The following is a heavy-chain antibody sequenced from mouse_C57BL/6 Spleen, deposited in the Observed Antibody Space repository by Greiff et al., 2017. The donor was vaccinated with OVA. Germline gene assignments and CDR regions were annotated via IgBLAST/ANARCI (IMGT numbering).Heavy chain of an antibody. CDR2: IHPNSGST. J-gene: IGHJ2*01. CDR3: AESTMVTYFDY. Sequence: QVQLQQPGAELVKPGASVKLSCKASGYTFTSYWMHWVKQRPGQGLEWIGMIHPNSGSTNYNEKFKSKATLTVDKSSSTAYMQLSSLTSEYSAVYYCAESTMVTYFDYWGQGTTLTVSS. CDR1: GYTFTSYW. D-gene: IGHD2-2*01. V-gene: IGHV1-64*01.